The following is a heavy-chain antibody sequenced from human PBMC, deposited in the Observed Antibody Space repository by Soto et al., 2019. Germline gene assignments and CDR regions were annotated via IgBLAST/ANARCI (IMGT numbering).Heavy chain of an antibody. CDR2: ISSGGST. CDR3: ARDTLGGAYDFCH. D-gene: IGHD3-3*01. Sequence: EVQLVESGGGLVQPGGSLRLSCAASGFSVSILYMTWVRQAPGKGLEWVSVISSGGSTYYADSVKGRFTISRDNSKNTLYLEMKSLRAGDTAVYYCARDTLGGAYDFCHGGQGTLVTVSS. J-gene: IGHJ4*02. CDR1: GFSVSILY. V-gene: IGHV3-66*01.